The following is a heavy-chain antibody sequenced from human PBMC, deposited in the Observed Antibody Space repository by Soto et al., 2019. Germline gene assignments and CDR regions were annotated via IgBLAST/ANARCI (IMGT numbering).Heavy chain of an antibody. Sequence: GGSLRLSCTVSGFTFSSYAMTWVRQAPGKGLEWVSGISGYGGSTSYADSVKGRFTISRDNSKNTLYLQMDGLRADDTAIYYCAKGSGATYYSSFDYWGQGTLVTVSS. CDR3: AKGSGATYYSSFDY. J-gene: IGHJ4*02. CDR2: ISGYGGST. CDR1: GFTFSSYA. D-gene: IGHD2-15*01. V-gene: IGHV3-23*01.